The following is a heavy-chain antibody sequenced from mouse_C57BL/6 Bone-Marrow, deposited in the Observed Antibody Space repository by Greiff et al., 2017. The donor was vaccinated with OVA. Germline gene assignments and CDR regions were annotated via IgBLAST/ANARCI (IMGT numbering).Heavy chain of an antibody. V-gene: IGHV1-42*01. CDR2: INPSTGGT. CDR3: ARGGLLPFAY. D-gene: IGHD2-3*01. CDR1: GYSFTGYY. Sequence: VQLKESGPELVKPGASVKISCKASGYSFTGYYMNWVKQSPEKSLEWIGEINPSTGGTTYNQKFKAKATLTVDKSSSTAYMQLKSLTSEDSAVYYCARGGLLPFAYWGQGTLVTVSA. J-gene: IGHJ3*01.